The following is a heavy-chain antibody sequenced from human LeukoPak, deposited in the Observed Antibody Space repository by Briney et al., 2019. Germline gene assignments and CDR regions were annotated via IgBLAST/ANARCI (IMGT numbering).Heavy chain of an antibody. CDR3: ARGYSSSWVDY. D-gene: IGHD6-13*01. V-gene: IGHV3-9*01. CDR1: GFTFDDYA. Sequence: PGGSLRLSCAASGFTFDDYAMHWVRQAPGKGLEWVSGISWNSGSIGYADSVKGRFTISRDNAKNSLYLQMNSLRAEDTAVYYCARGYSSSWVDYWGQGTLVTVSS. J-gene: IGHJ4*02. CDR2: ISWNSGSI.